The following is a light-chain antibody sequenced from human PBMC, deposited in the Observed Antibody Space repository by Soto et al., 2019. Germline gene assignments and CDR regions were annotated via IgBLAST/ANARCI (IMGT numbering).Light chain of an antibody. V-gene: IGKV3-11*01. CDR2: DAS. CDR3: QQPSNSPPVHT. J-gene: IGKJ4*01. Sequence: IGLTLAGGPLFISPGERATLFCRAIQRVGSDLPWYQQKPAPRPRPLIYDASTRATGIPARVGGSGSGTNFTLTLSSLEPEDFAVNYCQQPSNSPPVHTSGGGSKVDI. CDR1: QRVGSD.